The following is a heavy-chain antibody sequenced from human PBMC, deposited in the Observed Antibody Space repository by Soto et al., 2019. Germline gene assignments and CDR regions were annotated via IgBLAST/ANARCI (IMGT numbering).Heavy chain of an antibody. CDR2: INPNSGGT. V-gene: IGHV1-2*04. CDR1: GYTFTGYY. J-gene: IGHJ5*01. CDR3: ARERLSSRYYDSSGYSSGGFDS. Sequence: ASVKVSCKASGYTFTGYYMHWVRQAPGQGLEWMGWINPNSGGTNYAQKFQGWVTMTRDTSISTAYMELSRLRSDDTAVYYFARERLSSRYYDSSGYSSGGFDSWG. D-gene: IGHD3-22*01.